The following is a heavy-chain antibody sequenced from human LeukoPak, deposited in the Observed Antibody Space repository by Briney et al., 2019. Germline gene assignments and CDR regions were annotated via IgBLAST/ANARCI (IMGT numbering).Heavy chain of an antibody. CDR3: TRTSGYSSRFPAY. D-gene: IGHD6-13*01. CDR2: IRSKAYGGTT. Sequence: GGSLRLSCTASGFTFGDYAMSWVRQAPGKGLEWVGFIRSKAYGGTTEYAASVKGRFTISRDDSKSIAYLQMNSLKTEDTAVYYCTRTSGYSSRFPAYWGQGTLVTVSS. CDR1: GFTFGDYA. V-gene: IGHV3-49*04. J-gene: IGHJ4*02.